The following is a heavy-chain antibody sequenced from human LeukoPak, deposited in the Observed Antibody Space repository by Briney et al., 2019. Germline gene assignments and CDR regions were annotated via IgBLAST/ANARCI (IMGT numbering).Heavy chain of an antibody. D-gene: IGHD2/OR15-2a*01. V-gene: IGHV1-18*01. Sequence: ASVKVSCKTSNYTFSNYGITWVRQAHGQGLEWMGWIGAYSGNSEFAQKFQGRVTMTTDASSGTAYMELTNLTPDDTAVYFCARDSSAFYGSEYFQHWGQGTLVTVSS. CDR3: ARDSSAFYGSEYFQH. CDR1: NYTFSNYG. CDR2: IGAYSGNS. J-gene: IGHJ1*01.